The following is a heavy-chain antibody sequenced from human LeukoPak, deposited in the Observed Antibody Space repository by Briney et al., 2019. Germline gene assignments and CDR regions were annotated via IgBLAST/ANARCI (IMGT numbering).Heavy chain of an antibody. V-gene: IGHV3-30*04. Sequence: GRSLRLSCAASGFTFSSYAMHWVRQAPGKGLEWVAVISYDGSNKYYADSVKGRFTISRDNSKNTLYLQMNSLRAEDTAVYYCARSASRRGEGNWFDPWGQGTLVTVSS. J-gene: IGHJ5*02. CDR3: ARSASRRGEGNWFDP. CDR2: ISYDGSNK. D-gene: IGHD3-10*01. CDR1: GFTFSSYA.